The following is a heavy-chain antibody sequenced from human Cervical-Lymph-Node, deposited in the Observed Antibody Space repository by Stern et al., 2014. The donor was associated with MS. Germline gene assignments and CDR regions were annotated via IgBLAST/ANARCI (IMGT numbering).Heavy chain of an antibody. J-gene: IGHJ4*02. Sequence: QVTLRESGPTLVKPTQTLTLTCTFSGFSLSTSGVGVGWLRQPPGKALEWLALIYWDDDKRYSPSLKSRLTITKDTSKSQVVLTMTNMDPVDTATYYCAHGLEIRLWAAYWGQGTLVTVSS. CDR3: AHGLEIRLWAAY. V-gene: IGHV2-5*02. CDR1: GFSLSTSGVG. D-gene: IGHD5-18*01. CDR2: IYWDDDK.